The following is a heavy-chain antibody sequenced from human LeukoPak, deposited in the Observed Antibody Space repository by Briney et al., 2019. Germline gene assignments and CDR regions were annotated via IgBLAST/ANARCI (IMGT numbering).Heavy chain of an antibody. D-gene: IGHD1-14*01. CDR3: ARPVGISPLHWFDP. CDR1: GYTFTGYY. J-gene: IGHJ5*02. V-gene: IGHV1-2*02. CDR2: INPNSGGT. Sequence: ASVKVSCTASGYTFTGYYMHWVRQAPGQGLEWMGWINPNSGGTNYAQKFQGRVTMTRDTSISTAYMELSRLTSDDTAVYYCARPVGISPLHWFDPWGQGTLVTVSS.